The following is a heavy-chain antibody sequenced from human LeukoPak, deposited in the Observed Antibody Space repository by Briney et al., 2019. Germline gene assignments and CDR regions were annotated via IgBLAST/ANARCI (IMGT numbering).Heavy chain of an antibody. CDR3: ASHAYYYYGMDV. CDR1: GFTFSDYY. CDR2: IYYSGST. V-gene: IGHV4-59*01. Sequence: PGGSLRLSCAASGFTFSDYYMSWIRQPPGKGLEWIGYIYYSGSTNCNPSLKSRVTISVDTSKNQFSLNLTSVTAADTAVYYCASHAYYYYGMDVWGQGTTVTVSS. J-gene: IGHJ6*02.